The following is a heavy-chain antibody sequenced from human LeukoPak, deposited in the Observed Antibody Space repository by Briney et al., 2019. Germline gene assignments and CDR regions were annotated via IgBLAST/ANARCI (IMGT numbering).Heavy chain of an antibody. J-gene: IGHJ6*03. CDR2: ITADGRST. V-gene: IGHV3-23*01. CDR1: GFTFRSYA. D-gene: IGHD5-12*01. Sequence: GGSLRLSCAVSGFTFRSYAMKWVRQAPGKGLEWVSAITADGRSTHYTISVRGRFIISRDTPKNTLYLQMNSLRAEDTAVYYCAKESGYEYYYYYYMDVWGKGTTVTISS. CDR3: AKESGYEYYYYYYMDV.